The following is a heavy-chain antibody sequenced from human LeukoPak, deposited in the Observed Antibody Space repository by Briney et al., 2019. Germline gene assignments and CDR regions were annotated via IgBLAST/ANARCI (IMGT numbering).Heavy chain of an antibody. J-gene: IGHJ4*02. CDR1: GFTFSSYA. CDR3: ASPENDYYFDY. D-gene: IGHD3-16*01. CDR2: ISYDGSNK. V-gene: IGHV3-30-3*01. Sequence: GGSLRLSCAASGFTFSSYAMHWVRQAPGKGLEWVAVISYDGSNKYYADSVKGRFTISRDNSKNTLYLQMNSLRAEDTAVYYCASPENDYYFDYWGQGTLVTVPS.